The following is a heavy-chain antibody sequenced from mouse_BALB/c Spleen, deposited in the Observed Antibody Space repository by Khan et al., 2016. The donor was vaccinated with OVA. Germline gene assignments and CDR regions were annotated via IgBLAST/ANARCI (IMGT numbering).Heavy chain of an antibody. CDR1: GYSITSEYA. CDR2: INYSGNT. CDR3: ARKDYYDYDPFPY. J-gene: IGHJ3*01. Sequence: LVESGPGLVKPSQSLSLTCTVTGYSITSEYAWNWIRQFPGNKLEWMGYINYSGNTRFNPSLKGRTSITRDTSKNQFFLQLNSVTTEDTATYYCARKDYYDYDPFPYWGQGTLVTVSA. V-gene: IGHV3-2*02. D-gene: IGHD2-4*01.